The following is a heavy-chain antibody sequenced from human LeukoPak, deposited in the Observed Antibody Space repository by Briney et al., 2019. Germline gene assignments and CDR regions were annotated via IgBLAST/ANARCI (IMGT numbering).Heavy chain of an antibody. CDR1: GDSINSYY. J-gene: IGHJ5*02. Sequence: AETLSLTCSVSGDSINSYYWSWIRQPPGKGLEWIGYIYHSGSSNYNPSLWGRVTMSVDTSKNQFSLRLTSVTAADTAVYYCARALRQQLVSGWFDPRGAGNLGTVSS. V-gene: IGHV4-59*01. D-gene: IGHD6-13*01. CDR3: ARALRQQLVSGWFDP. CDR2: IYHSGSS.